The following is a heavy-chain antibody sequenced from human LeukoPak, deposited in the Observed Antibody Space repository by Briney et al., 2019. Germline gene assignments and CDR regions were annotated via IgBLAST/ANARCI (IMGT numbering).Heavy chain of an antibody. CDR1: GGSFSGYY. J-gene: IGHJ4*02. Sequence: RSSETLSLTCAVYGGSFSGYYWSWIRQPPGKGLEWIGEINHSGSTNYNPSLKSRVTISVDTSKNQFSLKLSSVTAADTAVYYCAAEFSNEQWLDWDYWGQGTLVTVSS. V-gene: IGHV4-34*01. CDR2: INHSGST. CDR3: AAEFSNEQWLDWDY. D-gene: IGHD6-19*01.